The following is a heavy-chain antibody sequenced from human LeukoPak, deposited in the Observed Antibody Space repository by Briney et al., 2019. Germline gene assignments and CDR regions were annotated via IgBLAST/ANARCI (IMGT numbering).Heavy chain of an antibody. Sequence: GGSLRLSCAASGFTFTNYWMHWVRQAPGKGLVWVSRINSDGSSTIYADSVKGRFTISRDNAKNTLYLQMNSLRAEDTAIYYCVRDVWGDRDSYFDYWGQGTLVTVSS. D-gene: IGHD2-21*01. CDR2: INSDGSST. CDR3: VRDVWGDRDSYFDY. V-gene: IGHV3-74*01. CDR1: GFTFTNYW. J-gene: IGHJ4*02.